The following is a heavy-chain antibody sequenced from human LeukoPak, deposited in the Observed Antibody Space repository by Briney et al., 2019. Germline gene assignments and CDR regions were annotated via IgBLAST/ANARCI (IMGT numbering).Heavy chain of an antibody. CDR2: ISWNSGSI. CDR1: GFTFDDYA. J-gene: IGHJ4*02. CDR3: AKALNMVRDQGVDY. Sequence: PGGSLRLSCAASGFTFDDYAMHWVRQAPGKGLEWVSGISWNSGSIGYADSVKGRFTISRDNAKNSLYLQMNSLRAEDTALYYCAKALNMVRDQGVDYWGQGTLVTVSS. D-gene: IGHD3-10*01. V-gene: IGHV3-9*01.